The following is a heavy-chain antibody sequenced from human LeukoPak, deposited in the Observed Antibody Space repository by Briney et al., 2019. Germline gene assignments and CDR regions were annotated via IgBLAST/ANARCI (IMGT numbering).Heavy chain of an antibody. D-gene: IGHD6-13*01. CDR3: ARDVIAAAFDP. J-gene: IGHJ5*02. CDR2: ISSGSSYI. CDR1: GFTLSSYS. Sequence: PGGSLRLSCAASGFTLSSYSMICVRQAPGKGLEWVSSISSGSSYIYYADSVKGRFTISRDNAKNSLYLQMNSLRAEDTAVYYCARDVIAAAFDPWGQGTLVTVSS. V-gene: IGHV3-21*01.